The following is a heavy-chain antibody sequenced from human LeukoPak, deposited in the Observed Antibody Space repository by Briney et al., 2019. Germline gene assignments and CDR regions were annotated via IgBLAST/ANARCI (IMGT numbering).Heavy chain of an antibody. D-gene: IGHD1-26*01. CDR2: IYSGGSP. CDR1: GFSVSGNF. Sequence: GGSLRLSYAASGFSVSGNFMGWVRQAPGRGLEWVSIIYSGGSPYYADSVRGRFTISRDNSKNTVSLQMNSLRAEDTAVYYCARVSGIRGNYYDFWGQGTLVTVSS. V-gene: IGHV3-53*01. J-gene: IGHJ4*02. CDR3: ARVSGIRGNYYDF.